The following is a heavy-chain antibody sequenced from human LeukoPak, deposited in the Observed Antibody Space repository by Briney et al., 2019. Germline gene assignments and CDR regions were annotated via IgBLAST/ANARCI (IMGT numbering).Heavy chain of an antibody. D-gene: IGHD3-10*02. V-gene: IGHV4-39*01. CDR2: IYYSGLT. CDR3: AELGITMIGGV. Sequence: SETLSLTCTVSGGSISSSTYYWGWIRQPPGKGLEWIGSIYYSGLTYYNPSLESRVTISRDNAKNSLYLQMNSLRAEDTAVYYCAELGITMIGGVWGKGTTVTISS. J-gene: IGHJ6*04. CDR1: GGSISSSTYY.